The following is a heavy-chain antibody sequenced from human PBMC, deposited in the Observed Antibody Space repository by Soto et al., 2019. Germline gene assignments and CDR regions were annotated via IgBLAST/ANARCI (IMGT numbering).Heavy chain of an antibody. V-gene: IGHV1-69*01. CDR2: IIPIFGTA. D-gene: IGHD3-16*02. Sequence: QVQLVQSGAEVKKPGSSVKVSCKASGGTFSSYAISWVRQAPGQGLEWMGGIIPIFGTANYAQKFQGRVTITADESTSTAYMERSSLRSEDTAVYYCARGPSQDYVWGSYRYPYRGYFDYWGQGTLVTVSS. CDR3: ARGPSQDYVWGSYRYPYRGYFDY. J-gene: IGHJ4*02. CDR1: GGTFSSYA.